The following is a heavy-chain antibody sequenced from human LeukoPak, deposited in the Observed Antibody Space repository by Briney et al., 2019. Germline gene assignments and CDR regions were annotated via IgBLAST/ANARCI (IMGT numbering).Heavy chain of an antibody. V-gene: IGHV2-5*01. J-gene: IGHJ4*02. CDR3: AHRRYDFWSGYYMC. D-gene: IGHD3-3*01. CDR2: IYWNDDK. Sequence: SGPTLVNPTQTLTLTCTFSGFSLSTSGVGVGWIRQPPGKALEWLALIYWNDDKRYSPSLKSRLTITKDTSKNQVVLTMTNMDPVDTATYYCAHRRYDFWSGYYMCWGQGTLVTVSS. CDR1: GFSLSTSGVG.